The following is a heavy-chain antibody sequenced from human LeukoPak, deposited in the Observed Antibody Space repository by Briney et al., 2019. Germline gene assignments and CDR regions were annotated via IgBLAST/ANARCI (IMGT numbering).Heavy chain of an antibody. J-gene: IGHJ4*02. Sequence: ASVKVSCKASGYTFTSYAMNWVRRAPGQGLEWMGWINTNTGNPTYAQGFTGRFVFSLDTSVSTAYLQISSLKAEDTAVYCCARLSSSWNFDYWGQGTLVTVSS. CDR3: ARLSSSWNFDY. D-gene: IGHD6-13*01. CDR2: INTNTGNP. V-gene: IGHV7-4-1*02. CDR1: GYTFTSYA.